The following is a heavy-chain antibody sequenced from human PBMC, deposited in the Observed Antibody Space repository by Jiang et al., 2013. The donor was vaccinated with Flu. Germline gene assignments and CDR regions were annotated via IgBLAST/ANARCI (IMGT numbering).Heavy chain of an antibody. D-gene: IGHD3-3*01. Sequence: LLKPSETLSLTCTVSGASIGNTFYYWGWIRQPPGKGLEWIANIYYNGDTYYNASLRSRVTISVDPSKNQFSLRMDSVGAADTAVYHCARLVMSGAGSGSNGFDVWGQGTLVTVSS. CDR3: ARLVMSGAGSGSNGFDV. J-gene: IGHJ3*01. V-gene: IGHV4-39*01. CDR2: IYYNGDT. CDR1: GASIGNTFYY.